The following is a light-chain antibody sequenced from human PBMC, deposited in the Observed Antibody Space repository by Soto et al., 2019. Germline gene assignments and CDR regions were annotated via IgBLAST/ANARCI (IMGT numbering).Light chain of an antibody. V-gene: IGKV1-33*01. J-gene: IGKJ4*01. Sequence: DIQMTQSPSSLSASIGDRVTITCQASQDISNNLNWYQQKPGKAPKLLIYDASNLKTGVPSRFSGSGADTDFTFTISSLQPEDIATYYCQQYFHRLLTFGGGTKVEI. CDR1: QDISNN. CDR3: QQYFHRLLT. CDR2: DAS.